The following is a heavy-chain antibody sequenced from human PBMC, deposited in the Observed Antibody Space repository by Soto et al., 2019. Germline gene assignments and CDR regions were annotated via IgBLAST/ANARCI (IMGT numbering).Heavy chain of an antibody. CDR2: INPSGGST. V-gene: IGHV1-46*01. J-gene: IGHJ4*02. CDR1: GYTFTSYY. D-gene: IGHD5-12*01. CDR3: ARDLNLAGYSGYEGYGLDY. Sequence: GASVKVSCKASGYTFTSYYMHWVRQAPRQGLEWMGIINPSGGSTSYAQKFQGRVTMTRDTSTSTVYMELSSLRSEDTAVYYCARDLNLAGYSGYEGYGLDYWGQGTLVTVSS.